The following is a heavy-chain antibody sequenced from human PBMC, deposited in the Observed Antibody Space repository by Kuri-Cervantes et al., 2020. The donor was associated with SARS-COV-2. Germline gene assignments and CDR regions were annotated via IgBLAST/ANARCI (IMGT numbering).Heavy chain of an antibody. J-gene: IGHJ6*02. D-gene: IGHD2-15*01. CDR2: INHSGST. Sequence: GSLRLSCAASGFTFSSYAMHWVRQAPGKGLEWIGEINHSGSTNYNPSFKSRVTISVDTSKNQFSLKLSSVTAADTAVYYCARGDIVVVVASLKYYYGMDVWGQGTTVTVSS. CDR1: GFTFSSYA. CDR3: ARGDIVVVVASLKYYYGMDV. V-gene: IGHV4-34*01.